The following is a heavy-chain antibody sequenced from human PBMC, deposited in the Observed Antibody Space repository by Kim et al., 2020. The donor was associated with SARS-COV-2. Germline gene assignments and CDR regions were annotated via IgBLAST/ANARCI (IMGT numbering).Heavy chain of an antibody. CDR3: EGSDY. V-gene: IGHV3-23*01. CDR1: GFTFSRYA. J-gene: IGHJ4*02. Sequence: GGSLRLSCAASGFTFSRYAMSCARQAPGKGLEWVSTIGDSGVRTHYADSVKGRFTISRDNSKSTLFLQMNSLRAEDTAVYYCEGSDYWGQGSLVTVSS. CDR2: IGDSGVRT.